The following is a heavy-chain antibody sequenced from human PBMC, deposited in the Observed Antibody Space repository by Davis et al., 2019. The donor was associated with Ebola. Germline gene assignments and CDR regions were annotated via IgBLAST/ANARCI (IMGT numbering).Heavy chain of an antibody. Sequence: ASVKVSCKASGYTFTSYYMHWVRQAPGQGLEWMGIINPSGGSTSYAKKFQGRVTMTRDTSTSTVYMELSSLRSEDTAVYYCARDLGSSWYRAVWFDPWGQGTLVTVSS. V-gene: IGHV1-46*01. CDR3: ARDLGSSWYRAVWFDP. D-gene: IGHD6-13*01. CDR1: GYTFTSYY. J-gene: IGHJ5*02. CDR2: INPSGGST.